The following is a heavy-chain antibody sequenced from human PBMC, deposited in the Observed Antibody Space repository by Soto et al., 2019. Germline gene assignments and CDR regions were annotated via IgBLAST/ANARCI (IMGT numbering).Heavy chain of an antibody. CDR2: INPNSGGT. Sequence: ASVKVSCKASGYTFTAYYMHWVRQAPGQGLEWMGWINPNSGGTNYAQKFQGWVTMTRDTSISTAYMELSRLRSDDTAVYYCASAKTSGPGGGTTTSFGSWGQGTLVTVS. J-gene: IGHJ4*02. V-gene: IGHV1-2*04. D-gene: IGHD1-26*01. CDR3: ASAKTSGPGGGTTTSFGS. CDR1: GYTFTAYY.